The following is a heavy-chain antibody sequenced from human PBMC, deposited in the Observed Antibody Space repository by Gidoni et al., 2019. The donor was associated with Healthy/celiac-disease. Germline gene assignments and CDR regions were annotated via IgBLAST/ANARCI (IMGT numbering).Heavy chain of an antibody. CDR2: IIPILGIA. Sequence: QVQLVQSGAEVKKPGSSVKVSCKASGGTFSSYAISWVRQAPGQGLEWMGRIIPILGIANYAQKFQGRVTITADKSTSTAYMELSSLRSEDTAVYYCARAGGGRNGYYDSSGYQYYYYGMDVWGQGTTVTVSS. CDR3: ARAGGGRNGYYDSSGYQYYYYGMDV. D-gene: IGHD3-22*01. J-gene: IGHJ6*02. V-gene: IGHV1-69*04. CDR1: GGTFSSYA.